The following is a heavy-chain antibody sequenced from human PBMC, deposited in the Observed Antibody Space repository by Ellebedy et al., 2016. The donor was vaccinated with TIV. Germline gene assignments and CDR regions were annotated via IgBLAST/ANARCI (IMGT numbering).Heavy chain of an antibody. CDR2: INHSGST. V-gene: IGHV4-34*01. CDR1: GGSFSGYY. Sequence: SETLSLTXAVYGGSFSGYYWSWIRQPPGKGLEWIGEINHSGSTNYNPSLKSRVIISVDTSKNQFSLNVNSVTAADTAVYYCARDRRYSGSYHYYGMDVWGQGTTVSVSS. J-gene: IGHJ6*02. D-gene: IGHD1-26*01. CDR3: ARDRRYSGSYHYYGMDV.